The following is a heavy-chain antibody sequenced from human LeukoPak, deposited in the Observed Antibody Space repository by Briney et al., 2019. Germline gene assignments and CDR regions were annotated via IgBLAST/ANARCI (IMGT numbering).Heavy chain of an antibody. D-gene: IGHD6-13*01. Sequence: SETLSLTCTVSGGSISSYYWSWIRQPPGKGLEWIGYIYYSGSTNYNPSLKSRVTISVDTSKNQFSLKLSSVTAADTAVYYCARAVRGSTNWFDPWGQGTLVTVSS. J-gene: IGHJ5*02. CDR3: ARAVRGSTNWFDP. CDR1: GGSISSYY. CDR2: IYYSGST. V-gene: IGHV4-59*01.